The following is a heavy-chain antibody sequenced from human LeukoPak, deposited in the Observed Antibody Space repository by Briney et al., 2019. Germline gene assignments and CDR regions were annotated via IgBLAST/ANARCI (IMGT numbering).Heavy chain of an antibody. J-gene: IGHJ4*02. CDR1: GYTFTGYY. CDR2: INPNSGGT. CDR3: ARASITIFGVVMGDY. Sequence: ASVKVSCKASGYTFTGYYMHWVRQAPGQGLGWVGWINPNSGGTNYAQKFQGRVTMTRDASISTAYMELSRLRSDDTAVYYCARASITIFGVVMGDYWGQGTLVTVSS. D-gene: IGHD3-3*01. V-gene: IGHV1-2*02.